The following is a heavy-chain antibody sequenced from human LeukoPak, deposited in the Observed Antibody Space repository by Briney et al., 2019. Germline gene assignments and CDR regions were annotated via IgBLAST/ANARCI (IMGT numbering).Heavy chain of an antibody. V-gene: IGHV1-3*01. J-gene: IGHJ5*02. CDR1: GYTFTDYP. D-gene: IGHD4-23*01. CDR3: ATLATVVTRGVGFDP. CDR2: INAGNGDT. Sequence: ASVKVSCKASGYTFTDYPMHWVRQAPGQGLEWMGWINAGNGDTKYSQKFQGRVTMTEDTSTDTAYMELSSLRSEDTAVYYCATLATVVTRGVGFDPWGQGTLVTVSS.